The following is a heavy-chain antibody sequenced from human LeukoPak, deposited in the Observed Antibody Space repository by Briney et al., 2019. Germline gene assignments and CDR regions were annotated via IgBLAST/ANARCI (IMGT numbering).Heavy chain of an antibody. D-gene: IGHD2-8*01. CDR2: INPNSGGT. CDR1: GYTFTGYY. J-gene: IGHJ6*03. V-gene: IGHV1-2*02. CDR3: ARGGCTNGVCYLNYYYYYMDV. Sequence: GASVKVSCKAPGYTFTGYYMHWVRQAPGQGLEWMGWINPNSGGTNYAQKFQGRVTMTRDTSISTAYMELSRLRSDDTAVYYCARGGCTNGVCYLNYYYYYMDVWGKGTTVTVSS.